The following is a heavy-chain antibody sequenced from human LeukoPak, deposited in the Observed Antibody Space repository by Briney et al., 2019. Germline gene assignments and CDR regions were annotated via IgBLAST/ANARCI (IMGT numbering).Heavy chain of an antibody. J-gene: IGHJ5*02. CDR3: ARDNQYYDPGNWFDP. Sequence: GRSLTLSCPPSGFTLSDNYMSWIRQAPGNGLEWVSYISSSGRNIYHADSVKGRFTISRDNAKNSLYLQMNSLRAEDTAVYYCARDNQYYDPGNWFDPWGQGTLVTVSS. V-gene: IGHV3-11*01. CDR2: ISSSGRNI. CDR1: GFTLSDNY. D-gene: IGHD3-3*01.